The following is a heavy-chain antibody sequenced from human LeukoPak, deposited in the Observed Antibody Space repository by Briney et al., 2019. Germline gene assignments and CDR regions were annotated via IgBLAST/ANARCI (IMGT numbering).Heavy chain of an antibody. CDR3: ARDLNYGSGSLNWFDP. V-gene: IGHV1-18*01. J-gene: IGHJ5*02. CDR2: ISAYNGNT. Sequence: ASVKVSCKASGYTFTSYGISWVRQAPGQGLEWLGWISAYNGNTDYAQKLQGRVTMTTDTSTSTAYMELRSLRSDDTAVYYCARDLNYGSGSLNWFDPWGQGTLVTVSS. D-gene: IGHD3-10*01. CDR1: GYTFTSYG.